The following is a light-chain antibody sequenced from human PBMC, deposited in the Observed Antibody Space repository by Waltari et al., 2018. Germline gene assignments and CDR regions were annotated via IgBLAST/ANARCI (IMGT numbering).Light chain of an antibody. J-gene: IGLJ3*02. CDR2: RNN. V-gene: IGLV1-47*01. CDR1: SSNIGSNY. Sequence: QSVLTQPPSASGTPGQRVTISCSGRSSNIGSNYVYWYQHVPGAAPKLRIYRNNQRASGVPDRFSGSNAGPSASLAISGLRSEDEADYYCAAWDDSLSRWLLGGGTKLTVL. CDR3: AAWDDSLSRWL.